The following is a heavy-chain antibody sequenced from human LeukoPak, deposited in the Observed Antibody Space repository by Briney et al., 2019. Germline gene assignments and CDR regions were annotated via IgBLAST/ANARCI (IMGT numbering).Heavy chain of an antibody. D-gene: IGHD3-3*01. Sequence: PSETLSLTCTVSGGSISSYYWSWIRQPPGKGLEWIGYIYYSESTNYNPSLKSRVTISVDTSKNQFSLKLSSVTAADTAVYYCARAYEAGSLDYWGQGTLVTVSS. CDR1: GGSISSYY. V-gene: IGHV4-59*01. J-gene: IGHJ4*02. CDR3: ARAYEAGSLDY. CDR2: IYYSEST.